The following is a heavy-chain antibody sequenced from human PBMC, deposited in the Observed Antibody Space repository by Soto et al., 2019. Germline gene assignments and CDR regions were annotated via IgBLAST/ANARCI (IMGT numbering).Heavy chain of an antibody. CDR2: IYYTGTT. Sequence: QLQMQESGPGLVRPSETLSLTYTVSGGSISGSIYYWAWIRQPPGKGLEWIGSIYYTGTTYYSPSVRSRVAMSVDTFNNQFSLTLTSVTAADTAVYYCATTADHWGQGTLVTVSS. J-gene: IGHJ4*02. V-gene: IGHV4-39*01. CDR1: GGSISGSIYY. CDR3: ATTADH. D-gene: IGHD2-21*02.